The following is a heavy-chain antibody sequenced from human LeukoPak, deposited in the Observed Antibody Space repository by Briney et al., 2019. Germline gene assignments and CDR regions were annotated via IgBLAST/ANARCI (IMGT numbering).Heavy chain of an antibody. CDR3: ARNEKWGRDY. J-gene: IGHJ4*02. CDR1: GFTFSSHW. V-gene: IGHV3-7*03. D-gene: IGHD1-26*01. CDR2: IVQDGSQK. Sequence: GGSLRLSCAASGFTFSSHWMSWVRRAPGKGLEWVANIVQDGSQKYYVDSVKGRFTISGDNGKNSLYLQMNSLRAEDTAVYYCARNEKWGRDYWGQGTLVTVSS.